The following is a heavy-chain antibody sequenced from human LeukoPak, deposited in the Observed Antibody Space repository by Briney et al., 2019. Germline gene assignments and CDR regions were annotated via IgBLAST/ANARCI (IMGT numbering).Heavy chain of an antibody. Sequence: PGGPLRLSCAASGFTFSDDPMNWVRQAPGKGLVWVAHIRSRSITISYADSVKGRFTISRDNAKNSLYLQMNSLRDEDTAVYYCARDTAFAFDIWGQGTMVTVSS. J-gene: IGHJ3*02. CDR1: GFTFSDDP. CDR3: ARDTAFAFDI. V-gene: IGHV3-48*02. D-gene: IGHD2-21*02. CDR2: IRSRSITI.